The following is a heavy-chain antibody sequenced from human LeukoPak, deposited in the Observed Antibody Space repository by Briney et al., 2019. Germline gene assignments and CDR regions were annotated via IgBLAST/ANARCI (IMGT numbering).Heavy chain of an antibody. V-gene: IGHV3-33*06. D-gene: IGHD2-2*01. J-gene: IGHJ4*02. CDR2: IWYDGSNK. CDR3: AKEKSAARRYYFDY. Sequence: PGGSLRLSCAASGFTFSSYGMHWVRQAPGKGLEWVAVIWYDGSNKYYADSVKGRFTISRDNSKNTLYLQMNSLRAEDTAVYCCAKEKSAARRYYFDYWGQGTLVTVSS. CDR1: GFTFSSYG.